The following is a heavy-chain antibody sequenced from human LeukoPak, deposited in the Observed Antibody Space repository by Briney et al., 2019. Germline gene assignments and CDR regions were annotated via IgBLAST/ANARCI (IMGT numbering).Heavy chain of an antibody. CDR2: IIPISGTA. V-gene: IGHV1-69*13. J-gene: IGHJ6*02. CDR3: ASRGGYCSSTSCYQDYYYGMDV. CDR1: GGTFSSYA. D-gene: IGHD2-2*01. Sequence: SVKVSCKASGGTFSSYAISWVRQAPGQGLEWMGGIIPISGTANYAQKFQGRVTITADESTSTAYTELSSLRSEDTAVYYCASRGGYCSSTSCYQDYYYGMDVWGQGTTVTVSS.